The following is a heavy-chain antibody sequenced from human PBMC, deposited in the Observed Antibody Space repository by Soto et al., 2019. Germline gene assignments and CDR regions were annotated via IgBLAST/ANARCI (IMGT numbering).Heavy chain of an antibody. CDR1: GFTFSSYG. CDR3: AKDGIDIAVAGTSTFDY. D-gene: IGHD6-19*01. J-gene: IGHJ4*02. Sequence: PGGSLRLSCAASGFTFSSYGMHWVRQAPGKGLEWVAVISYDGSNKYYADSVKGRFTISRDNSKNTLYLQMNSLRAEDTAVYYCAKDGIDIAVAGTSTFDYWGQGTLVTVSS. V-gene: IGHV3-30*18. CDR2: ISYDGSNK.